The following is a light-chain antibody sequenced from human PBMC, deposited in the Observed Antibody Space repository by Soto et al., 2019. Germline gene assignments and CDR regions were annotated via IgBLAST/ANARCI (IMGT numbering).Light chain of an antibody. Sequence: EIVMTQSPATLSVSPGERATLSCRASQSVRSNFAWYQQKPGQAPRLLIYGASTRATGIPARFSGSGSGTEFTLTISSLQSEDFAVYYCQQYNNWPAITFGPGTRMAIK. CDR1: QSVRSN. V-gene: IGKV3D-15*01. J-gene: IGKJ5*01. CDR2: GAS. CDR3: QQYNNWPAIT.